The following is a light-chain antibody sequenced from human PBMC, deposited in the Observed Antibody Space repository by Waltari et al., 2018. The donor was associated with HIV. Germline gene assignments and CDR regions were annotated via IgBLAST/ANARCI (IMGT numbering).Light chain of an antibody. Sequence: QSVLTQPPSVSAAPGPRVTIPCSGSSPNIGNNYVSWYQHLPGAAPKLLIYDNNNRPSGIPDRFSGSKSGTSATLVITGLQTGDEADYYCGTWDSSLSAVFGGGTKLTVL. CDR2: DNN. CDR1: SPNIGNNY. V-gene: IGLV1-51*01. J-gene: IGLJ3*02. CDR3: GTWDSSLSAV.